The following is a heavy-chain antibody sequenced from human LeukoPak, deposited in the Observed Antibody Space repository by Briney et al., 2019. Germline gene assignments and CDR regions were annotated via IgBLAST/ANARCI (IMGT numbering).Heavy chain of an antibody. V-gene: IGHV4-34*01. Sequence: PSETLSLTCAVYGGSFSGYYWSWIRQPPGKGLEWIGEINHSGSTNYNPSLKSRVTISVDTSKNQFSMKLSSVTAADTAVYYCARARGAVAGPYYFDYWGQGTLVTVSS. CDR3: ARARGAVAGPYYFDY. D-gene: IGHD6-19*01. J-gene: IGHJ4*02. CDR2: INHSGST. CDR1: GGSFSGYY.